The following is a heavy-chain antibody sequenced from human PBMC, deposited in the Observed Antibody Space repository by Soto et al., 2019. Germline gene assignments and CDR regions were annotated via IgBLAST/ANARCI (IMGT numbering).Heavy chain of an antibody. J-gene: IGHJ4*02. D-gene: IGHD6-13*01. V-gene: IGHV1-69*02. CDR1: GGTFSSYT. CDR3: ARGRGQQLVLVY. Sequence: QVQLVQSGAEVQKPGSSVKVSCKASGGTFSSYTISWVRQAPGQGLERMGRIIPILGIANYAQKFQGRVTITADKSTSTAYMELSSLRSEDTAVYYCARGRGQQLVLVYWGQGTLVTVSS. CDR2: IIPILGIA.